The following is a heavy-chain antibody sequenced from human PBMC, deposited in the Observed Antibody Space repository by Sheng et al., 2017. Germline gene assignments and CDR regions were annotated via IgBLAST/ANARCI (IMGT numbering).Heavy chain of an antibody. J-gene: IGHJ4*02. Sequence: EVQLVESGGGLVQPGGSLRLSCAVSGFTFSSYWMTWVRQAPGKGLEWVANIKHDGREKYYVDSVKGRFTISRDNAKNSVYLQMNSVRVDDTAVYYCARERGIAYWGQGTLVTVSS. CDR2: IKHDGREK. V-gene: IGHV3-7*01. CDR1: GFTFSSYW. CDR3: ARERGIAY.